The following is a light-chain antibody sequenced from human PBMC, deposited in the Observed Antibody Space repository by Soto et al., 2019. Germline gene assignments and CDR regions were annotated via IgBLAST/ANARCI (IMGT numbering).Light chain of an antibody. J-gene: IGKJ3*01. CDR3: QQRSNWLFT. Sequence: EIVLTQSPATLSLSPGERATLSCRASQSVSSYVAWYQRKPGQAPRLLTYDASNRATGIPARFSGSGSGTDFTRTTSSLELAEFAVYYCQQRSNWLFTFGPGTKVDIK. CDR1: QSVSSY. V-gene: IGKV3-11*01. CDR2: DAS.